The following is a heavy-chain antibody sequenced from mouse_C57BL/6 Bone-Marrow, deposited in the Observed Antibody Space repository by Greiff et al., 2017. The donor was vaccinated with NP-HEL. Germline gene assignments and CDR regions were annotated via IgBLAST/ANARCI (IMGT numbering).Heavy chain of an antibody. CDR1: GYTFTSYD. Sequence: VQLQQSGPELVKPGASVKLSCKASGYTFTSYDINWVKQRPGQGLEWIGWIYPRDGSTTYNEKFKGKATLTVDTSSSTAYMELHSLTSEDSAVYFCARFDYSNYLMDYWGQGTSVTVSS. CDR3: ARFDYSNYLMDY. V-gene: IGHV1-85*01. CDR2: IYPRDGST. D-gene: IGHD2-5*01. J-gene: IGHJ4*01.